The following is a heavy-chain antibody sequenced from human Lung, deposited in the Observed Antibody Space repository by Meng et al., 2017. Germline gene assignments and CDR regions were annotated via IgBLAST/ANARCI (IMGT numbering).Heavy chain of an antibody. J-gene: IGHJ4*02. CDR1: GGSISSSNW. Sequence: VQLQGSGPGRVNPSGALSLTCGVSGGSISSSNWWSWVRQPPGKGLEWIGEIYHSGGTKYNPSLKSRVTISVDKSKNQFSLKLSSVTAADTAVYYCARGLGEAVVPRTMFDYWGQGTLVTVSS. CDR2: IYHSGGT. V-gene: IGHV4-4*02. CDR3: ARGLGEAVVPRTMFDY. D-gene: IGHD2-2*01.